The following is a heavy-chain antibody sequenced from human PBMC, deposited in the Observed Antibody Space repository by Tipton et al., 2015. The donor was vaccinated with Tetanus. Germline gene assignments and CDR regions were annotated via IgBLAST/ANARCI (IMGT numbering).Heavy chain of an antibody. CDR3: ARFSYDSGGFYSYFDY. V-gene: IGHV4-59*01. J-gene: IGHJ4*02. Sequence: QLVQSGPEVKPSETLSLTCTISGGSISSFYWSWIRQPPGKGLEWVGHIYYSGSANYNPSLKSRLTISIDTSNDQLSLRLTSVTAADTAIYYCARFSYDSGGFYSYFDYWGRGTLVTVSS. CDR2: IYYSGSA. D-gene: IGHD3-22*01. CDR1: GGSISSFY.